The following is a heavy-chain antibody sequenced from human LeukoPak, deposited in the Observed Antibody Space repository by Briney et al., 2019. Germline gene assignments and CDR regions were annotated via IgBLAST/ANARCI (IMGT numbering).Heavy chain of an antibody. CDR2: MNPNSGNT. J-gene: IGHJ6*02. CDR1: GYTFTSYD. V-gene: IGHV1-8*01. Sequence: ASVKVSCKASGYTFTSYDINWVRQATGQGLEWMGWMNPNSGNTGYAQKFQGRVTMTRNTSISTAYMELSSLRSEDTAVYCCAREGYCSSTSCYGYYYYGMDVWGQGTTVTVSS. D-gene: IGHD2-2*01. CDR3: AREGYCSSTSCYGYYYYGMDV.